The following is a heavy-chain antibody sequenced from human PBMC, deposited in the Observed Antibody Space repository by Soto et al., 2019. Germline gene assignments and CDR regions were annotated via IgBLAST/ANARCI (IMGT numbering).Heavy chain of an antibody. CDR3: ARHGRQQLGPYYYYGMDV. V-gene: IGHV5-51*01. Sequence: GESLKISCKGSGYSFTSYWIGWVRQMPGKSLEWMGIIYPGDSDTRYSPSFQGQVTISADKSISTAYLQWSSLKASDTAMYYCARHGRQQLGPYYYYGMDVWGQGTTVTVSS. CDR1: GYSFTSYW. CDR2: IYPGDSDT. D-gene: IGHD6-13*01. J-gene: IGHJ6*02.